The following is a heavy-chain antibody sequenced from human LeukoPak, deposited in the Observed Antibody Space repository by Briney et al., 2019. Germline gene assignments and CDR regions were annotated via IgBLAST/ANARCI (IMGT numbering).Heavy chain of an antibody. Sequence: PSETLSLTCTVSGGSISSSSYYWGWIRQPPGKGLEWIGSIYYSGSTYYNPSLKSRVTISVDTSKNQFSLKLSSVTAADTAVYYCARRGEYYSGSGSYRFWGQGTLVTVSS. CDR3: ARRGEYYSGSGSYRF. J-gene: IGHJ4*02. CDR1: GGSISSSSYY. D-gene: IGHD3-10*01. V-gene: IGHV4-39*01. CDR2: IYYSGST.